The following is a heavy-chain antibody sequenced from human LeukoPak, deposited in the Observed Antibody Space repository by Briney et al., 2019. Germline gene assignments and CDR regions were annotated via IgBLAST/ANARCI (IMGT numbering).Heavy chain of an antibody. CDR3: ARGGSYFDY. J-gene: IGHJ4*02. CDR2: ISGGTDYT. D-gene: IGHD3-16*01. V-gene: IGHV3-11*06. CDR1: GFTFNDYY. Sequence: GGSPRLSCAASGFTFNDYYMSWIRQAPGKGLEWVSYISGGTDYTSNADSVKGRFTISRDNAKNSLYLQMNSLRAEDTAVYFCARGGSYFDYWGQGTLVTVSS.